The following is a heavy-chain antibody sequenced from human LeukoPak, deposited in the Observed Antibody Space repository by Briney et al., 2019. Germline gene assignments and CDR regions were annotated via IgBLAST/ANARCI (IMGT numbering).Heavy chain of an antibody. J-gene: IGHJ4*02. CDR1: GGSFSGYY. CDR2: INHSGST. Sequence: RASETLSLTCAVYGGSFSGYYWSWIRQPPGKGLEWMGEINHSGSTNYNPSLKSRVTISVDTSKNQFSLKLSSVTAADTAVYYCARGQWWELLTTSYYYFDYWGQGTLVTVSS. V-gene: IGHV4-34*01. D-gene: IGHD1-26*01. CDR3: ARGQWWELLTTSYYYFDY.